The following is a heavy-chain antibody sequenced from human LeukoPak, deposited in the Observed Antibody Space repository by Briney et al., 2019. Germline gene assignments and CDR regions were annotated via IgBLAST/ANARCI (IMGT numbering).Heavy chain of an antibody. V-gene: IGHV4-34*01. CDR3: ARPGRRAAEGYFDL. CDR1: GGSFSGYY. Sequence: SETLSLTCAVYGGSFSGYYWSWIRQPPGKGLEWIGEINHSGSTNYNPSLKSRVTISVDTSKNQFSLKLSSVTAADTAVYYCARPGRRAAEGYFDLWGRGTLVTVSS. J-gene: IGHJ2*01. D-gene: IGHD6-13*01. CDR2: INHSGST.